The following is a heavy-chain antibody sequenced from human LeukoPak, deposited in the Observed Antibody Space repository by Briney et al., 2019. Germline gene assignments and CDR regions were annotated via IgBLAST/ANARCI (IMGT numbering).Heavy chain of an antibody. CDR1: GFTFSSYA. J-gene: IGHJ4*02. CDR2: ISGSGGST. D-gene: IGHD3-22*01. CDR3: AKDLVAYYYDSSGYSN. V-gene: IGHV3-23*01. Sequence: GGSLRLSCAASGFTFSSYAMSWVRQAPGKGLEWVSAISGSGGSTYYADSVKGRFTISRDNSKNTLYLQMNSLRAEDTAVYYCAKDLVAYYYDSSGYSNWGQGTLVTVSS.